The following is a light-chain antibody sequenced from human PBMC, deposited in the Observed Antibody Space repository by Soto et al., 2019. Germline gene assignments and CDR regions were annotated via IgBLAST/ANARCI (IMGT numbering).Light chain of an antibody. CDR2: GAS. Sequence: EIVLTQSPGALSLSPGDRATLSCRASQSVSSSYLAGYQQKPGQGPRLLIYGASSRPTGIPDRFSGSGSGTDFTLTIGRLEPEDFAVYYCQRYGGSPWTFGHGTKVEIK. V-gene: IGKV3-20*01. CDR1: QSVSSSY. J-gene: IGKJ1*01. CDR3: QRYGGSPWT.